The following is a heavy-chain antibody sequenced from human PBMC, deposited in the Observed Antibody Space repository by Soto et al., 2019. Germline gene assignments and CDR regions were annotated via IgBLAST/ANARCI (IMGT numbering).Heavy chain of an antibody. CDR3: ARVGGFWSGYSPIDY. CDR1: GGSFSCYY. J-gene: IGHJ4*02. CDR2: INHSGST. D-gene: IGHD3-3*01. V-gene: IGHV4-34*01. Sequence: SETLCLTCAVYGGSFSCYYLSWIRQRPGKGLEWIGEINHSGSTNYNPSLKSRVTISVDTSKNQFSLKLSSVTAADTAVYYCARVGGFWSGYSPIDYWGQGTLVTVPQ.